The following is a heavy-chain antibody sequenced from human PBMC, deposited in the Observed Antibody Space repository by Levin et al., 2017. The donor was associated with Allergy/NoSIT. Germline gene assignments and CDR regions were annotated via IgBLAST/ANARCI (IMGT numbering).Heavy chain of an antibody. Sequence: RGESLKISCKGSGYTFTSYWIGWVRQMPGKGLEWMGVIYPGDSDTRYSPSFQGQVTISADKSISTAYLQWSSLKAADTAMYYCARQGSAWYSVDDWGQGTLVTVSS. CDR3: ARQGSAWYSVDD. V-gene: IGHV5-51*01. J-gene: IGHJ4*02. CDR2: IYPGDSDT. CDR1: GYTFTSYW. D-gene: IGHD6-19*01.